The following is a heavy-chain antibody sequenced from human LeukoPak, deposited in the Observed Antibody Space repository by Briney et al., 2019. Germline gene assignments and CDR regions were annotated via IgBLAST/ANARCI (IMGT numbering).Heavy chain of an antibody. V-gene: IGHV4-4*02. Sequence: PSGTLSLTCAVSVGSISSSNGWSWARQPPGKGLEWIGEIYHSGSTNYNPALKSRVTISVDKSKNQFSLKLSSVTAADTAVYYCARAPGSYYGDNFDYWGQGTLVTVCS. J-gene: IGHJ4*02. CDR3: ARAPGSYYGDNFDY. D-gene: IGHD1-26*01. CDR2: IYHSGST. CDR1: VGSISSSNG.